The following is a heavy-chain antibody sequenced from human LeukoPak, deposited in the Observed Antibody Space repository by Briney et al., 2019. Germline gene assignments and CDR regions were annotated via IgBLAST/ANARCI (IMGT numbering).Heavy chain of an antibody. D-gene: IGHD3-9*01. Sequence: GGSLRLSCAASGFTFSDYYMSWIRQAPGKGLEWVSAISGSGGSTYYADSVKGRFTISRDNSKNTLYLQMNSLRAEDTAVYYCAKASTGYYHLFDPWGQGTLVTVSS. CDR3: AKASTGYYHLFDP. V-gene: IGHV3-23*01. CDR2: ISGSGGST. CDR1: GFTFSDYY. J-gene: IGHJ5*02.